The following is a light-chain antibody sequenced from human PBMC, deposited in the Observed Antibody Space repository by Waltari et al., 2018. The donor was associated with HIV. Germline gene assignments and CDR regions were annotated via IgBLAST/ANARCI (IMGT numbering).Light chain of an antibody. CDR3: QQYGSSPSWT. CDR2: GAS. CDR1: QSVSSNY. Sequence: DIVLTQSPGTLSLSPGDRATLPCRASQSVSSNYLAWYQQKPGQALRLLIYGASSRASGIPDRLGGSGSGTDFTLTISRLEPEDFAVYYCQQYGSSPSWTFGQGTKVEIK. V-gene: IGKV3-20*01. J-gene: IGKJ1*01.